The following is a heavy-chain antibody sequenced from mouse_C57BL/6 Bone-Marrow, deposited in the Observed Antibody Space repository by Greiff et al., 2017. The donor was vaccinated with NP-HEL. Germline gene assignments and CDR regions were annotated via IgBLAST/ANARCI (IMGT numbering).Heavy chain of an antibody. CDR2: IYPGSGST. CDR1: GYTFTSYW. J-gene: IGHJ2*01. V-gene: IGHV1-55*01. Sequence: VQLQQPGAELVKPGASVKMSCKASGYTFTSYWITWVKQRPGQGLEWIGDIYPGSGSTNYNEKFKSKATLTVDTSSSTAYMQLSSLTSEDSAVYYCVTTVPLGNWDPYYFDYWGQGTTLTVSS. CDR3: VTTVPLGNWDPYYFDY. D-gene: IGHD1-1*01.